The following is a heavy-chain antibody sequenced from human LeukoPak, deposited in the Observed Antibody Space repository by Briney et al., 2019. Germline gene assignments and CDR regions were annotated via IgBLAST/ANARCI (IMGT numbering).Heavy chain of an antibody. CDR1: GYTFTGYY. D-gene: IGHD4-23*01. J-gene: IGHJ3*02. CDR2: INPNSGGT. CDR3: ARAQGLRWWDDAFDI. V-gene: IGHV1-2*02. Sequence: GASVKVSCKASGYTFTGYYMHWVRQAPGQGLEWMGWINPNSGGTNYAQKFQGRVTMTRDTSISTAYMELSRLRSDDTAVYYCARAQGLRWWDDAFDIWGQGTMVTVSS.